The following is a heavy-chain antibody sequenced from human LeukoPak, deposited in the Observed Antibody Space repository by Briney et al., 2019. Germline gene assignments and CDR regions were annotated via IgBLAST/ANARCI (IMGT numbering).Heavy chain of an antibody. Sequence: GGSLRLSCAASGFTFSTYSLNWVRQAPGKGLEWVAFIRYDGSNKYYADSVKGRFTISRDNSKNTLYLQMNSLRAEDTAVYYCAKWHYYDSSGYYPDAFDIWGQGTMVTVSS. J-gene: IGHJ3*02. CDR2: IRYDGSNK. D-gene: IGHD3-22*01. CDR3: AKWHYYDSSGYYPDAFDI. CDR1: GFTFSTYS. V-gene: IGHV3-30*02.